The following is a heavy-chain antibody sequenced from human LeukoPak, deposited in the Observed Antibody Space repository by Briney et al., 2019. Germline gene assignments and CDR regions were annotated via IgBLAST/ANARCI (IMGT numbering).Heavy chain of an antibody. J-gene: IGHJ5*01. CDR3: ARDDLVWGGNNWFVP. V-gene: IGHV4-4*07. CDR1: VGSITDYF. Sequence: PSETLSLTCTMSVGSITDYFWTSVRQPAGHELEWIGRDSAPGSTNYHPPLKRRITMSVDTSKNHFPLNLSSVTAAGTAVYDCARDDLVWGGNNWFVPWGQETLVILSS. CDR2: DSAPGST. D-gene: IGHD2-8*01.